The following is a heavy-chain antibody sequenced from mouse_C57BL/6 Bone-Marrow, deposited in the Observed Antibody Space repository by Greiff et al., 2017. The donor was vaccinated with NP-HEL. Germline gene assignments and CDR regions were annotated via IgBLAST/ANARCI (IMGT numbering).Heavy chain of an antibody. D-gene: IGHD2-3*01. CDR1: GYTFTDYY. CDR3: ASLYDGFSDD. V-gene: IGHV1-19*01. CDR2: INPYNGGT. Sequence: EVKLQESGPVLVKPGASVKMSCKASGYTFTDYYMNWVKQSHGTSLEWIGVINPYNGGTSYNQKFKGKATLTVDKSSSTAYMELNILTSEDSAGDYCASLYDGFSDDWGQGTTLTVSS. J-gene: IGHJ2*01.